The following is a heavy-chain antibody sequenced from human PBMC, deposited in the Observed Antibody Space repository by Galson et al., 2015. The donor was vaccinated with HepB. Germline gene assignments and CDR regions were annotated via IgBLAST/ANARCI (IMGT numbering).Heavy chain of an antibody. CDR1: GFTFINYP. CDR3: VKDGDTYCGGDCFSDH. V-gene: IGHV3-23*01. J-gene: IGHJ4*02. Sequence: SLRLSCAASGFTFINYPMTWVRQPPGKGLGWVSTISSRTGGTYYADSVKGRFTISRDNSRDTLYLQLNNLRAEDTALYYCVKDGDTYCGGDCFSDHWGQGTLVTVSS. CDR2: ISSRTGGT. D-gene: IGHD2-21*02.